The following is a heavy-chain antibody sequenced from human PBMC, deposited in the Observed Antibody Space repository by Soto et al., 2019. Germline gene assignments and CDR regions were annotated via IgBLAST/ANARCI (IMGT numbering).Heavy chain of an antibody. V-gene: IGHV3-21*01. CDR3: ATVGADGAAMGV. CDR2: ISSGGEYV. Sequence: EVQLVESGAGLVKPGGSLRLSCAASGLTFSTYDMNWVRQAPGKGLEWVSSISSGGEYVGYADSVKGRLTISRDNAKNSLYLQLNRLRVEDTAVYFCATVGADGAAMGVWCQGTTVTVSS. CDR1: GLTFSTYD. D-gene: IGHD6-13*01. J-gene: IGHJ6*02.